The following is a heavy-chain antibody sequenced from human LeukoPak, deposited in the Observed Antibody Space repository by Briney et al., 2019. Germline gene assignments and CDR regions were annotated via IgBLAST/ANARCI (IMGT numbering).Heavy chain of an antibody. CDR1: GGSISSGSYY. V-gene: IGHV4-61*02. Sequence: SETLSLTCTVSGGSISSGSYYWSWIRQPAGKGLEWIGRIYTSGSTNYNPSHKSRVTISVDTSKNQFSLKLSSVTAADTAVYYCARGLVPAAISIWFDPWGQGTLVTVSS. D-gene: IGHD2-2*01. CDR3: ARGLVPAAISIWFDP. J-gene: IGHJ5*02. CDR2: IYTSGST.